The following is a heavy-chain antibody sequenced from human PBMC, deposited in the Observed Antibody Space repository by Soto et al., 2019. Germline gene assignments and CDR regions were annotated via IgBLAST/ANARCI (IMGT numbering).Heavy chain of an antibody. D-gene: IGHD6-19*01. V-gene: IGHV3-13*01. J-gene: IGHJ4*02. CDR2: IGTAGDT. CDR3: ARVRSGSGWYDY. CDR1: GFTFSSYD. Sequence: GGSLRLSCAASGFTFSSYDMHWVRQATGKGLEWVSAIGTAGDTYYPGSVKGRFTISRENAKNSLYLQMNSLRAGDTAVYYCARVRSGSGWYDYWGQGTLVTVSS.